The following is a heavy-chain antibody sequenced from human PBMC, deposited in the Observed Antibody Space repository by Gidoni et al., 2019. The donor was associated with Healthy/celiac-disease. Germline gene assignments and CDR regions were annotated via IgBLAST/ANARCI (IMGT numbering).Heavy chain of an antibody. Sequence: EVQLVESGGGLLKPGGSLRLSCAASGFTFSSTSMNWVRQAPGKGLEWVSSISSSSSYIYYADSVKGRFTISRDNAKNSLYLQMNSLRAEDTAVYYCARAEGNYDILTGYYIPSFDYWGQGTLVTVSS. D-gene: IGHD3-9*01. CDR1: GFTFSSTS. CDR2: ISSSSSYI. CDR3: ARAEGNYDILTGYYIPSFDY. J-gene: IGHJ4*02. V-gene: IGHV3-21*01.